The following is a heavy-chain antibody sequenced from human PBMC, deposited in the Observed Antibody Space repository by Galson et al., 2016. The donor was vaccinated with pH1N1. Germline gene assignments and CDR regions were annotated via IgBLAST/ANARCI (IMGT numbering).Heavy chain of an antibody. D-gene: IGHD6-19*01. CDR3: ARRYSSGWSGGDDAFDI. J-gene: IGHJ3*02. CDR1: GYSITRGYY. V-gene: IGHV4-38-2*01. Sequence: ETLSLSCGVSGYSITRGYYWGWIRQPPGKGLEWIGTIHHTGNTDYTPSLKNRLTISLDTSKNQFSLKLIPVTAADTAMYYCARRYSSGWSGGDDAFDIWGQGTMVTVSS. CDR2: IHHTGNT.